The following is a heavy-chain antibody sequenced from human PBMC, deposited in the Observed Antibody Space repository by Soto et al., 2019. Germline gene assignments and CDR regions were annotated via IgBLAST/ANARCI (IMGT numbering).Heavy chain of an antibody. CDR1: CGSISSSNW. V-gene: IGHV4-4*02. CDR2: IYHSGST. D-gene: IGHD5-18*01. J-gene: IGHJ5*02. Sequence: PSETLSLTCAVSCGSISSSNWWSWVRQPPGKGLEWIGEIYHSGSTNYNPSLKSRVTISVDKSQNQFSLKLSSVTAADTAVYYWARRTAVDTAMVTSWVDPWGQGTLGTVS. CDR3: ARRTAVDTAMVTSWVDP.